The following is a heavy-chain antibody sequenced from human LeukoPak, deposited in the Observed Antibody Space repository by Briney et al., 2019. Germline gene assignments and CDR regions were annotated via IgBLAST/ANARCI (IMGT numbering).Heavy chain of an antibody. D-gene: IGHD5-18*01. CDR3: ARDGYSYGFFDY. CDR2: ISVGAEYI. J-gene: IGHJ4*02. Sequence: GGSLRLSCAASGFTFSTYVMNWFRQAPGKGLEWVSTISVGAEYIFYADSVKGRFTISRDDSNNALYLQMHSLRAEDTALYYCARDGYSYGFFDYWGQGSLVTVSS. CDR1: GFTFSTYV. V-gene: IGHV3-23*01.